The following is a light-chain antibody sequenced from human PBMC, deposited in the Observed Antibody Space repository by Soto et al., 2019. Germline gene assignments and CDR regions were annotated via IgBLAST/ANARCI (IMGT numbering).Light chain of an antibody. J-gene: IGKJ2*02. CDR1: QGVSSI. V-gene: IGKV1D-13*01. CDR2: DTS. CDR3: QQYNNYPST. Sequence: AILFNQSPSSLSASGRERHAITCRASQGVSSILAWYQQTPGKAPKCLVYDTSTLQPGVPSKFSGSGSGTDFTLTISSLQSEDFATYYCQQYNNYPSTFGQGTRVEIK.